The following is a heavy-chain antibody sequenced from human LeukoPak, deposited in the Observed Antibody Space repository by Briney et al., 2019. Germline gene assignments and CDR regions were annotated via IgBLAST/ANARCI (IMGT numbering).Heavy chain of an antibody. CDR3: AREGGFYRPLDY. D-gene: IGHD3-3*01. V-gene: IGHV4-4*02. J-gene: IGHJ4*02. CDR1: GGSVISTNW. Sequence: KASWTLSLTCGVSGGSVISTNWWTWLRQPPGKGLEWIGEVHLDGRTNYNPSLESRLTISVDLSENHVSLKLTSVTAADTAVYYCAREGGFYRPLDYSGQGTLVTVSS. CDR2: VHLDGRT.